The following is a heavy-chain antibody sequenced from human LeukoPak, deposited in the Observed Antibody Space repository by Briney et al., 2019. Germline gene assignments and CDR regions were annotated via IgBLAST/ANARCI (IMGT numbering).Heavy chain of an antibody. J-gene: IGHJ4*02. CDR3: AKDYGDNPFDF. CDR2: ISSGGSST. Sequence: GGSLRLSCAASGFTFSIYAMSWVRQAPGKGLEWVSGISSGGSSTYYADSVKGRFTISRDNSKDTLYLQMNNLRAEDTAIYYCAKDYGDNPFDFWGQGTLVTVSS. D-gene: IGHD4-23*01. CDR1: GFTFSIYA. V-gene: IGHV3-23*01.